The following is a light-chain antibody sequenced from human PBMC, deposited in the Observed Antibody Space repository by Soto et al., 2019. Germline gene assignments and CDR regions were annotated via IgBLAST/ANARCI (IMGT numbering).Light chain of an antibody. V-gene: IGKV4-1*01. CDR3: QQYYSTLIT. Sequence: DIMMTQSPDSLAVSLGERATINCKSSQSVLYSSNNKNYLAWYKQKPGQPPKLLISWASTRESGVPDRFSGSGSGTNFTLTISSLQAEDVAVYYCQQYYSTLITFGQGTRLE. CDR2: WAS. J-gene: IGKJ5*01. CDR1: QSVLYSSNNKNY.